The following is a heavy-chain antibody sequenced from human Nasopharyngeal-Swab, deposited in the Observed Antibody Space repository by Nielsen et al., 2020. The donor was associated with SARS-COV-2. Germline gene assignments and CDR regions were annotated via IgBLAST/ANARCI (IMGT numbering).Heavy chain of an antibody. J-gene: IGHJ6*03. Sequence: SETLSLTCAVCGGSFSGYYWSWIRQPPGKGLEWIGEINHSGSTNYNPSLKSRVTISVDTSKNQFSLKLSSVTAADTAVYYCARGRHIVATILRYYYYMDAWGKGTTVTVSS. D-gene: IGHD5-12*01. CDR3: ARGRHIVATILRYYYYMDA. CDR2: INHSGST. V-gene: IGHV4-34*01. CDR1: GGSFSGYY.